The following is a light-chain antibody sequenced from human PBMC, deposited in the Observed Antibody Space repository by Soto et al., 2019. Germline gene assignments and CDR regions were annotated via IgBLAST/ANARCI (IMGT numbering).Light chain of an antibody. J-gene: IGLJ1*01. CDR3: QSADSGGISFV. Sequence: SYELTQSPSVSVSPGQTARITCSGDALPKQFASWYQQKPGQAPLLVIYKDTYRPSGIPERFSGSSSGTTVTLTISGVQAEDEADYYCQSADSGGISFVFGTGTKVTVL. CDR1: ALPKQF. V-gene: IGLV3-25*02. CDR2: KDT.